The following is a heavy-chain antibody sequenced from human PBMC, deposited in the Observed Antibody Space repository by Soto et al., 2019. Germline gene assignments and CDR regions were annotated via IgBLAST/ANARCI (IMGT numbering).Heavy chain of an antibody. Sequence: QVQLQESGPGLVKPSQTLSLTCTVSGGSISSGGYYWSWIRQHPGKGLEWIGYIYYSGSTSYNPSLKSRITTSVDTSKHQFSLKLSSVTAADTAVYYCARDGGYGSGSYYYAYWGQGTLVTVSS. V-gene: IGHV4-31*03. CDR2: IYYSGST. CDR1: GGSISSGGYY. D-gene: IGHD3-10*01. J-gene: IGHJ4*02. CDR3: ARDGGYGSGSYYYAY.